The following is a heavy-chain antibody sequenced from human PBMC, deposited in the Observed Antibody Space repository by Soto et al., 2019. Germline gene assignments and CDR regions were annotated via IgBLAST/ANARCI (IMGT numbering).Heavy chain of an antibody. J-gene: IGHJ6*02. Sequence: EVQLVESGGGLVQPGGSLRLSCAASGFTFSSYWMSWVRQAPGKGLEWVANIKQDGSEKYYVDSVKGRFTISRDNAKNSLYLQMNSLRAEDTAVYYCARGSVGYYYYGMDVWGQGTTVTVSS. D-gene: IGHD1-26*01. CDR3: ARGSVGYYYYGMDV. V-gene: IGHV3-7*03. CDR2: IKQDGSEK. CDR1: GFTFSSYW.